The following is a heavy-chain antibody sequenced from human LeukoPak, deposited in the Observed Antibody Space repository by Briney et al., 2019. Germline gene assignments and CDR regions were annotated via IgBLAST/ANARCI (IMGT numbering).Heavy chain of an antibody. V-gene: IGHV4-59*01. CDR2: VYYSGST. CDR1: GGSISSYY. CDR3: ARGLTVWGSYRHTYYFDY. J-gene: IGHJ4*02. Sequence: SETLSLTCTVSGGSISSYYWSWIRQPPGKGLEWIGYVYYSGSTNYNPSLKSRVTMSVDTSKNQFSLKLSSVTAADTAVYYCARGLTVWGSYRHTYYFDYWGQGTLVTVSS. D-gene: IGHD3-16*02.